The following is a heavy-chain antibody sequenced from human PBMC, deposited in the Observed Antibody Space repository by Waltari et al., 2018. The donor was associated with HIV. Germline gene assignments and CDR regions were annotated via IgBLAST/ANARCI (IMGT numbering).Heavy chain of an antibody. J-gene: IGHJ5*02. V-gene: IGHV4-39*01. CDR3: ARRPNFNLTPLGWFDP. CDR1: GGSISSSSYY. CDR2: IYYSGST. D-gene: IGHD3-16*01. Sequence: QLQLQESGPGLVKPSETLSLTCTVSGGSISSSSYYWGWIRQPPGKGLEWIGSIYYSGSTYYNPSLKSRVTISVDTSKNQFSLKLSSVTAADTAVYYCARRPNFNLTPLGWFDPWGQGTLVTVSS.